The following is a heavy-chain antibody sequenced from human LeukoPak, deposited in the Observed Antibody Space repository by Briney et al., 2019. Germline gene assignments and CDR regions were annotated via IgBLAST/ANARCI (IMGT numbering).Heavy chain of an antibody. V-gene: IGHV1-18*01. J-gene: IGHJ4*02. CDR1: GYTFTNYG. D-gene: IGHD2-2*01. CDR2: ISAYNGNT. CDR3: ARVGSYCISTSCFDY. Sequence: ASVKVSCKASGYTFTNYGISWVRQAPGQGLEWMGWISAYNGNTNYAQKVQGRVTMTADTSTSASTSAAYMELRSLTSDDTAVYYCARVGSYCISTSCFDYWGQGTLVTVSS.